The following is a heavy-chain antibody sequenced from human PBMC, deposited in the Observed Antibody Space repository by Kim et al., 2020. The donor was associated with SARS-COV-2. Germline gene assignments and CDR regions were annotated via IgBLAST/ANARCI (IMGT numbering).Heavy chain of an antibody. J-gene: IGHJ4*02. Sequence: GGSLRLSCAASGFTFDDYGMSWVRQAPGKGLEWVSGINWNGGSTGYADSVKGRFTISRDNAKNSLYLQMNSLRAEDTALYHCASSRYYYDSPFDYWGQGTLVTVSS. CDR2: INWNGGST. V-gene: IGHV3-20*01. CDR1: GFTFDDYG. D-gene: IGHD3-22*01. CDR3: ASSRYYYDSPFDY.